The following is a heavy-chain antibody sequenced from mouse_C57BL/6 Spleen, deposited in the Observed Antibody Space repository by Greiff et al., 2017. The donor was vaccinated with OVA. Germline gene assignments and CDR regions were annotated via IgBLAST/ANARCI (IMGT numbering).Heavy chain of an antibody. D-gene: IGHD1-1*01. V-gene: IGHV14-1*01. Sequence: LQQSGAELVRPGASVKLSCTASGFNIKDYYMHWVKPRPEQGLEWIGRIDPEDGDTEYAPKFQGKATTNADTSSNTAYLQLSSLTSEDTAVYYCTFNYYGSSYLDDWGQGTTLTVSS. CDR3: TFNYYGSSYLDD. CDR1: GFNIKDYY. J-gene: IGHJ2*01. CDR2: IDPEDGDT.